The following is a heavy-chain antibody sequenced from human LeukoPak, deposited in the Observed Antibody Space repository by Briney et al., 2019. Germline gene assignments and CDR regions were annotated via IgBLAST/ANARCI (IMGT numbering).Heavy chain of an antibody. Sequence: SETLSLTCTVSGGSISSYYWSWIRQPPGKGLEWIGYIYYSGSTNYNPSLKGRVTISVDTSKNQFSLKLSSVTAADTAVYYCARDRVTGTYSYYYYMDVWGKGTTVTVSS. CDR1: GGSISSYY. CDR3: ARDRVTGTYSYYYYMDV. V-gene: IGHV4-59*01. D-gene: IGHD1-7*01. CDR2: IYYSGST. J-gene: IGHJ6*03.